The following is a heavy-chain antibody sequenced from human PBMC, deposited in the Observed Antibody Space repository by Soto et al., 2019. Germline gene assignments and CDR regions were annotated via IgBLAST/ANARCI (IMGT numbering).Heavy chain of an antibody. CDR2: IYYSGST. J-gene: IGHJ4*02. CDR1: GGSISSSSYY. CDR3: ARHKYHSSDPSAY. Sequence: PSETLSLTCTFSGGSISSSSYYWGWIRQPPGKGLEWIGSIYYSGSTYYNPSLKSRVTISVDTSKNQFSLKLSSVTAADTAVYYCARHKYHSSDPSAYWGQGTLVTDS. V-gene: IGHV4-39*01. D-gene: IGHD3-22*01.